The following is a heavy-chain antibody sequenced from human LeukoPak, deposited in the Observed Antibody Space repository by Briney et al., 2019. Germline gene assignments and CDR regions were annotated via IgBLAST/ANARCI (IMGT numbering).Heavy chain of an antibody. CDR3: ARDRDCSS. V-gene: IGHV3-7*01. J-gene: IGHJ4*02. CDR2: IKQDGSEE. D-gene: IGHD6-13*01. CDR1: GFTFSSYW. Sequence: GGSLRLSCAASGFTFSSYWMSWVCQAPGKGLEWVASIKQDGSEEYYVDSVKGRFTISRDNAKNSLYLQMNSLRAEDTAIYYCARDRDCSSWGQGTLVTVSS.